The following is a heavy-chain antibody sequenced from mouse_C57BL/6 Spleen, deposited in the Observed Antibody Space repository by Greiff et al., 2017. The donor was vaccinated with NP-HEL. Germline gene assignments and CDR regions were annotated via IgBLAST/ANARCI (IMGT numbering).Heavy chain of an antibody. Sequence: EVKLMESGGGLVQPKGSLKLSCAASGFSFNTYAMNWVRQAPGKGLEWVARIRSKSNNYATYYADSVKDRFTISRDDSESMLYLQMNNLKTAGTAMYYCVRHDGYWFAYWGQGTLVTVSA. CDR3: VRHDGYWFAY. D-gene: IGHD2-3*01. V-gene: IGHV10-1*01. CDR2: IRSKSNNYAT. CDR1: GFSFNTYA. J-gene: IGHJ3*01.